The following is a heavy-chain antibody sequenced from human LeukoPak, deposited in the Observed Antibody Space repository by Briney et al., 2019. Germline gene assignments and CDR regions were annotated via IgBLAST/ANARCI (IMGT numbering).Heavy chain of an antibody. Sequence: GGSLRLSCAASGFTFSSYWMSWVRQAPGKGLEWVANIKQEGSEKYYVDSVKGRFTISRDNAKNSLYLQMNSLRAEDTAVYYCARFLTTVTTGDWFDPWGQGTLVTVSS. V-gene: IGHV3-7*01. D-gene: IGHD4-17*01. CDR3: ARFLTTVTTGDWFDP. CDR2: IKQEGSEK. CDR1: GFTFSSYW. J-gene: IGHJ5*02.